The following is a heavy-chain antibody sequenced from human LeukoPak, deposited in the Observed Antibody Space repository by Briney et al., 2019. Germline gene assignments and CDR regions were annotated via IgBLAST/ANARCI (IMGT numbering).Heavy chain of an antibody. V-gene: IGHV4-61*08. CDR3: ARLKAPRYYFDY. CDR1: GGSISSGGYY. CDR2: IYYSGST. J-gene: IGHJ4*02. Sequence: PSETLSLTCTVSGGSISSGGYYWSWIRQHPGKGLEWIGYIYYSGSTNYNPSLKSRVTISVDTSKNQFSLKLSSVTAADTAVYYCARLKAPRYYFDYWGQGTLVTVSS.